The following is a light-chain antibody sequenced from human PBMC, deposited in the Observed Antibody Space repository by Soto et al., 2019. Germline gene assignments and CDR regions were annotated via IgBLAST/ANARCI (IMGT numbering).Light chain of an antibody. Sequence: QSVLTQSPSASASLGASVKLTCTLSSGHSSYAIAWHQQPPEKGPRYLMILNSDGSHNKGDGIPDRFSGSSSGAERYLTISSLQSEDEADYYCQTWGTGIQVFGGGTKLTVL. CDR3: QTWGTGIQV. V-gene: IGLV4-69*01. CDR2: LNSDGSH. CDR1: SGHSSYA. J-gene: IGLJ3*02.